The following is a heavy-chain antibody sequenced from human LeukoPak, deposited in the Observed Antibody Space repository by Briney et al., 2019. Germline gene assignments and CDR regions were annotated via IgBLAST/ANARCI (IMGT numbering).Heavy chain of an antibody. Sequence: GGSLRLSCAVSGFTLSSHGMHWVRQAPGKGLEWLAVISNDGSNKYYADSVKGRFTISRDTYKNTVYLQMNSLRAEDTAVYYCARDAEGLRYFDWLLDHWGQGTLVTVSS. J-gene: IGHJ4*02. D-gene: IGHD3-9*01. CDR2: ISNDGSNK. V-gene: IGHV3-30*03. CDR3: ARDAEGLRYFDWLLDH. CDR1: GFTLSSHG.